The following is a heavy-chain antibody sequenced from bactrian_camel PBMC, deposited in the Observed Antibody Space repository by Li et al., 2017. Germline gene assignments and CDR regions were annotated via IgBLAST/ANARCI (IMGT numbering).Heavy chain of an antibody. J-gene: IGHJ4*01. V-gene: IGHV3S63*01. CDR1: FFILDDFE. Sequence: HVQLVESGGGSVQTGGSLRLSCKPSFFILDDFEMMWYRQTPGNECELVASITGDGNTYYTDAVKGRFTISHDAAKNSIDLQMNSLKPEDTAMYYCGYDLPRYCDLKVRTTRTRKWGQGTQVTVS. D-gene: IGHD5*01. CDR2: ITGDGNT. CDR3: GYDLPRYCDLKVRTTRTRK.